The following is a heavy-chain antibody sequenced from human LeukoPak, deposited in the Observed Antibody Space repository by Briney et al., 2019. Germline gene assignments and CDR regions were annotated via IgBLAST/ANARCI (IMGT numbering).Heavy chain of an antibody. D-gene: IGHD6-6*01. CDR3: ARGGVEYSSSEPFDY. V-gene: IGHV1-69*01. CDR2: IIPIFGTA. J-gene: IGHJ4*02. CDR1: GGTFSSYA. Sequence: SVKVSCKASGGTFSSYAISWVRQAPGQGLEWMGGIIPIFGTANYAQKFQGRVTITADESTSTAYMELSSLRSEDTAVYYCARGGVEYSSSEPFDYWDQGTLVTVSS.